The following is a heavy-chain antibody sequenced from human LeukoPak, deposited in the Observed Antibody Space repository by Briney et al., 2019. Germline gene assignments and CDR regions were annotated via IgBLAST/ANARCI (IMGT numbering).Heavy chain of an antibody. Sequence: PSETLSLTCTVSGGSISSSSYYWGWIRQPPGKGLEWIGSIYYSGSTYYNPSLKSRVTISVDTSKNQFSLKLSSVTAADTAVYYCARLYYYHSSGYYGFDYWGQGTLVTVSS. CDR2: IYYSGST. D-gene: IGHD3-22*01. V-gene: IGHV4-39*01. J-gene: IGHJ4*02. CDR1: GGSISSSSYY. CDR3: ARLYYYHSSGYYGFDY.